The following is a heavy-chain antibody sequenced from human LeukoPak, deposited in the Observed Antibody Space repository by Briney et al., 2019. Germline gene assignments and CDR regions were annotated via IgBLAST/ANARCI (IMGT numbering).Heavy chain of an antibody. CDR1: GYTLTSYY. Sequence: ASVKVSCKASGYTLTSYYMHWVRQAPGQGLEWMGLMNPSSGSTNYAKKFQGRVTMTRDTSTGTAYLEVSSLRSEDTAVYYCARDRASSGSYTYYYYGMDVWGQGTTVTVSS. CDR3: ARDRASSGSYTYYYYGMDV. CDR2: MNPSSGST. V-gene: IGHV1-46*01. J-gene: IGHJ6*02. D-gene: IGHD3-22*01.